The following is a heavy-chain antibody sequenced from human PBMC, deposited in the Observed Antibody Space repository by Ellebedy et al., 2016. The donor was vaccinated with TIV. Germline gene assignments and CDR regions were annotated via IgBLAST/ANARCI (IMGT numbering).Heavy chain of an antibody. V-gene: IGHV3-73*01. J-gene: IGHJ4*02. CDR1: GFTFSSYW. CDR3: TSSIYSGTYSRDDF. D-gene: IGHD3-10*01. Sequence: PGGSLRLSCAASGFTFSSYWMHWVRQASGKGLEWVGRIRSKAKNYATTYAASVKGRFTISRNDSNNMAYLQMNSLKTEDTAVYYCTSSIYSGTYSRDDFWGQGTLVTVSS. CDR2: IRSKAKNYAT.